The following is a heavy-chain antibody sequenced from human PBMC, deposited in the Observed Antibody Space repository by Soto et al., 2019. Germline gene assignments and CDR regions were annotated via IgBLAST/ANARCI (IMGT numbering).Heavy chain of an antibody. V-gene: IGHV3-48*04. D-gene: IGHD3-10*01. CDR3: ARDYYGSHMDV. CDR2: ISSSSSTI. J-gene: IGHJ6*03. CDR1: GFTFSSYS. Sequence: GGSLRLSCAASGFTFSSYSMNWVRQAPGKGLEWVSYISSSSSTIYYADSVKGRFTISRDNAKNSLYLQMNSLRAEDTAVYYCARDYYGSHMDVWGKGTTVTVSS.